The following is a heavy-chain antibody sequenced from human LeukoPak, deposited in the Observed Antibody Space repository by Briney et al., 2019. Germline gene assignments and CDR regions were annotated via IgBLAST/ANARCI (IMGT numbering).Heavy chain of an antibody. J-gene: IGHJ5*02. Sequence: GESLKISCKGSGYSFTSYWIGWVRQMPGKGLEWMGIIYPGDSDTRYSPPFQGQVTISADKSISTAYLQWSSLKASDTAMYYCARHPTGDSSPYNWFDPWGQGTLVTVSS. D-gene: IGHD6-19*01. V-gene: IGHV5-51*01. CDR1: GYSFTSYW. CDR2: IYPGDSDT. CDR3: ARHPTGDSSPYNWFDP.